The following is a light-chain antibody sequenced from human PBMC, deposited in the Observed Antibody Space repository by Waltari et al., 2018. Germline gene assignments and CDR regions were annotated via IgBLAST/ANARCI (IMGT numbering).Light chain of an antibody. V-gene: IGLV3-21*04. J-gene: IGLJ2*01. Sequence: SYMLTQPPSVLVAQGQTATITCGVDDLGKRRVHWCQQRPGQAPVSVIYYDTDRPSGIPDRFSGSHSGDTATLIISRVEAGDEADYYCQVWDSSRHHVIFGGGTRLTVL. CDR3: QVWDSSRHHVI. CDR2: YDT. CDR1: DLGKRR.